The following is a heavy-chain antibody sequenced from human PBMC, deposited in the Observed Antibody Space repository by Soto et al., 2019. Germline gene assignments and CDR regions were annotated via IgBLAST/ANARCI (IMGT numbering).Heavy chain of an antibody. CDR2: IIPIFGTA. CDR1: GGTFSSYA. V-gene: IGHV1-69*13. CDR3: ARAKGSALLWSAFDI. D-gene: IGHD3-10*01. Sequence: SLKVSCKASGGTFSSYAISWVRQAPGQGLEWMGGIIPIFGTANYAQKFQGRVTITADESTSTAYMELSSLRSEETAVYYCARAKGSALLWSAFDIWGQGTMVTASS. J-gene: IGHJ3*02.